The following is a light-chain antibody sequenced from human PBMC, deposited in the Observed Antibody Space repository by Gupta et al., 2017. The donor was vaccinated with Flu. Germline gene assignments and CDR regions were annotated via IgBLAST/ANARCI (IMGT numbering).Light chain of an antibody. CDR2: EVT. Sequence: SITISCTGTSSDVGSYNLVSWYQQHPGKAPKLMIYEVTKRPSGVSDRFSGSQSGNTASLTISGLQAEDEADYYCCSYAGSSTLIFGGGTKLTVL. V-gene: IGLV2-23*02. CDR3: CSYAGSSTLI. J-gene: IGLJ2*01. CDR1: SSDVGSYNL.